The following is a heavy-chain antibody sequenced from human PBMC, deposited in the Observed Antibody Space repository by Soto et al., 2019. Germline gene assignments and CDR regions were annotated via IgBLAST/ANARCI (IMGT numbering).Heavy chain of an antibody. J-gene: IGHJ6*03. CDR2: INHSGST. CDR3: ARGKGGYYGSGIYYNRRDYYYMDV. Sequence: SETLSLTCAVYGGSFSGYYWSWIRQPPGKGLEWVGEINHSGSTNYNPSLKSRVTISVDTSKNQFSLKLSSVTAADTAVYYCARGKGGYYGSGIYYNRRDYYYMDVWGKGTTVTVSS. D-gene: IGHD3-10*01. V-gene: IGHV4-34*01. CDR1: GGSFSGYY.